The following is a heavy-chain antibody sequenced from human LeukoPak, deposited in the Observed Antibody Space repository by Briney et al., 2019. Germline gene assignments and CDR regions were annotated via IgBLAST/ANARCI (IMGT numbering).Heavy chain of an antibody. J-gene: IGHJ4*02. Sequence: GGSLRLSCAASGFTVSSSYMSWVRQAPGKGLEWVSVIYSGGSTYYADSVKGRFTISRDNSKNTLYLQMNSLRAEDTAVYYCAREAPYYYDSSGYSYFDYWGQGTLVTVSS. CDR1: GFTVSSSY. CDR2: IYSGGST. V-gene: IGHV3-53*01. D-gene: IGHD3-22*01. CDR3: AREAPYYYDSSGYSYFDY.